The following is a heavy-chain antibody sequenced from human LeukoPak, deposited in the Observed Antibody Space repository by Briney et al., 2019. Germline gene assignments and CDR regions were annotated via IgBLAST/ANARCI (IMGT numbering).Heavy chain of an antibody. J-gene: IGHJ4*02. Sequence: VASVKVSCKASGGTFSSYAISWVRQAPGQGLEWMGWISAYNGNTNYAQKLQGRVTMTTDTSTSTAYMELRSLRSDDTAVYYCARDRYCSSTSCVNIDYWGQGTLVTVSS. CDR3: ARDRYCSSTSCVNIDY. CDR1: GGTFSSYA. CDR2: ISAYNGNT. V-gene: IGHV1-18*01. D-gene: IGHD2-2*01.